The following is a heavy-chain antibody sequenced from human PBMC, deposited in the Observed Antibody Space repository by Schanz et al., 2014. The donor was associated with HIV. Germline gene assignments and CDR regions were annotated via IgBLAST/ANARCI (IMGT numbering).Heavy chain of an antibody. CDR3: ARGALGLAAAGSYYFYYGMDV. CDR2: ISPSNGNT. V-gene: IGHV1-18*01. D-gene: IGHD6-13*01. CDR1: GYTFVSYA. Sequence: QVQLVQSGAEVKKPGASVKVSCKASGYTFVSYAINWIRQAPGQGPEWMGWISPSNGNTNYAQKFQGRVTMTTDTSTSTAYMELSSLRSEDTAVYYCARGALGLAAAGSYYFYYGMDVWGQGTTVTVSS. J-gene: IGHJ6*02.